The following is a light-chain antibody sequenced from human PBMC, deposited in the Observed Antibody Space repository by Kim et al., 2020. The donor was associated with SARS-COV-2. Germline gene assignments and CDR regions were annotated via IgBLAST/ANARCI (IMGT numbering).Light chain of an antibody. V-gene: IGKV3-15*01. J-gene: IGKJ4*01. CDR2: DAS. CDR3: QQYDKWPLT. Sequence: EIVMTQSPATLSVSPGERATLSCRASQTVNGNLAWYQQKPGLTPRLLIYDASTRATGIPARFSGSGSVTEFTLTISSLQSEDFAVYYCQQYDKWPLTFGGGTKVDIK. CDR1: QTVNGN.